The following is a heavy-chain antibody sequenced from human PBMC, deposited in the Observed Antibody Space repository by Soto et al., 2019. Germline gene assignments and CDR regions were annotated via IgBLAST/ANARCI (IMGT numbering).Heavy chain of an antibody. V-gene: IGHV4-31*03. CDR2: IYYSGST. CDR3: ARELAMGKYYYYYGMDV. Sequence: SENLSLACTVSGGPISSGGYYWSWIRQHPGKGQEWIGYIYYSGSTYYNPSLKSRVTISVDTSKNQFSLKLSSVTAADTAVYYCARELAMGKYYYYYGMDVWGQGTTVT. CDR1: GGPISSGGYY. D-gene: IGHD5-18*01. J-gene: IGHJ6*02.